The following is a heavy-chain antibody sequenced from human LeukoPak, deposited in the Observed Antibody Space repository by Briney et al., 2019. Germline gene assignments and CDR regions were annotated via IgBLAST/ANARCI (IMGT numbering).Heavy chain of an antibody. CDR2: ILYDGSNK. J-gene: IGHJ4*02. V-gene: IGHV3-30*03. CDR1: EFTFSSYA. D-gene: IGHD3-10*01. Sequence: GGSPRLSCAASEFTFSSYAMHWVRQAPGKGLEWVAVILYDGSNKKYADSVKGRFTISRDNSENTLYLQMNSLRAEDTAVYYCARSMVRETFDYWGQGTLVTVSS. CDR3: ARSMVRETFDY.